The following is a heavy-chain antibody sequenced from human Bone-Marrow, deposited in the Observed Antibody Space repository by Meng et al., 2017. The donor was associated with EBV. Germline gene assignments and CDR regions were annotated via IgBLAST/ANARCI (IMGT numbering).Heavy chain of an antibody. CDR2: INHSGSY. CDR1: SVSFSCYY. D-gene: IGHD3-16*02. Sequence: KPSDTPSLICAVYSVSFSCYYCSWIRQPPGKGLEWIGAINHSGSYYYNPSLKSRVTISVDTSKNQFSLNLGSVTAADTYVYYCARGKSRDYIWGSYRIFDYWGQGTLVTVSS. J-gene: IGHJ4*02. V-gene: IGHV4-34*01. CDR3: ARGKSRDYIWGSYRIFDY.